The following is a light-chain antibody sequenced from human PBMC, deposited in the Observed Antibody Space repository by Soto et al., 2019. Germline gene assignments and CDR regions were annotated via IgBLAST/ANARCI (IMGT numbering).Light chain of an antibody. Sequence: QSVLTQPASVSGSPGQSITISCTGTSSDVGGYNYVSWYQQHPGNAPKLMIYEVSNRPSGVSNRFSGSKSGNTASLTISGLQAEDEANYYCSSYTRSNTLVVFGGGTKLTVL. CDR3: SSYTRSNTLVV. CDR1: SSDVGGYNY. J-gene: IGLJ2*01. V-gene: IGLV2-14*01. CDR2: EVS.